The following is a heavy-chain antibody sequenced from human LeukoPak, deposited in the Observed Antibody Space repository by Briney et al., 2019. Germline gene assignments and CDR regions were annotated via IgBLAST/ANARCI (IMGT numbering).Heavy chain of an antibody. V-gene: IGHV3-30*02. Sequence: PGGSLRLSCEASGFTFSSFGMHWVRQAPGKGLEWVTFIRYDGVNKYYADSVKGRFTISRDNSKNTLYLQMNSLRAEDTAVYYCARTAGWSGPDYWGQGTLVTVSS. D-gene: IGHD3-3*01. CDR3: ARTAGWSGPDY. CDR2: IRYDGVNK. CDR1: GFTFSSFG. J-gene: IGHJ4*02.